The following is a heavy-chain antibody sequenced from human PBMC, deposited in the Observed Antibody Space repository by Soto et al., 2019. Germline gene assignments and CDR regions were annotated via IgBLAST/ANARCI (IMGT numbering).Heavy chain of an antibody. Sequence: EVQLLESGGGLVQPGGSLRLSCAASGFTFSNYAMTWVRQAPGKGLEWVSVITGSGGGTYFVDSVKGRFTISRDNSKNKVYLPMNSLRAEDTAVYSCANLPLTAAGVDYWGQGTLVTVSS. D-gene: IGHD6-13*01. CDR3: ANLPLTAAGVDY. V-gene: IGHV3-23*01. CDR1: GFTFSNYA. CDR2: ITGSGGGT. J-gene: IGHJ4*02.